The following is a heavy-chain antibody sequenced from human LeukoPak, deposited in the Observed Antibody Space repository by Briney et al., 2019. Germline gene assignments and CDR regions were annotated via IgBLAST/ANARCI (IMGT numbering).Heavy chain of an antibody. V-gene: IGHV4-59*01. D-gene: IGHD6-25*01. CDR2: IYYSGSP. J-gene: IGHJ5*02. CDR1: GDSINNNY. Sequence: PSETLSLTCTVSGDSINNNYWSWIRQPPGKGLEWIGYIYYSGSPNYNPSLKSRVTISVDTSKNQFSLKLSSVTAADTAVYYCARVGRRRGDWFDPWGQGTLVTVSS. CDR3: ARVGRRRGDWFDP.